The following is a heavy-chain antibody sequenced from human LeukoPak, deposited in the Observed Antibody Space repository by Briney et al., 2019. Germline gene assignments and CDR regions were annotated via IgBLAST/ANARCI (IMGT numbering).Heavy chain of an antibody. J-gene: IGHJ5*02. CDR3: ARAITIFGVVIGPRFDP. D-gene: IGHD3-3*01. Sequence: SETLSLTCTVSGGSISSYYWSWIRQPPGXXLEWIXYXXYSGSTNYNPSLKSRVTISVDTSKNQFSLKLSSVTAADTAVYYCARAITIFGVVIGPRFDPWGQGTLVTVSS. CDR2: XXYSGST. CDR1: GGSISSYY. V-gene: IGHV4-59*08.